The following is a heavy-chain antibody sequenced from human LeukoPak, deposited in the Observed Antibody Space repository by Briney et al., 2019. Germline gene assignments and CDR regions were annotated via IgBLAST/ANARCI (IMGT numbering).Heavy chain of an antibody. CDR3: ARQSIAARRAFDI. D-gene: IGHD6-6*01. CDR1: GGSISSYY. CDR2: IYYSGST. V-gene: IGHV4-59*08. Sequence: ASETLSLTCSVSGGSISSYYWSWIRQPPGKGLEYIGYIYYSGSTDYNPSLKSRVTISVDTSNQFSLMLTSVTAADTAVYYCARQSIAARRAFDIWGQGTMVTVSS. J-gene: IGHJ3*02.